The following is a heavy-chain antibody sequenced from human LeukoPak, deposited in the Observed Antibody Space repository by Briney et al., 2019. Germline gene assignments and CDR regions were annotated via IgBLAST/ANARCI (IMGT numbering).Heavy chain of an antibody. J-gene: IGHJ4*02. CDR3: ARHTYYFDTSGYPGGYFFDY. CDR2: IYYSGAT. V-gene: IGHV4-39*01. Sequence: PSETPSLTCTVSGGSISSSRYYWGWIRQPPGKGLEWIGTIYYSGATYYNPSLKRRVTISVDTSKNQFSLKLRSVAAADTAVYYCARHTYYFDTSGYPGGYFFDYWGQGTLVTVSS. CDR1: GGSISSSRYY. D-gene: IGHD3-22*01.